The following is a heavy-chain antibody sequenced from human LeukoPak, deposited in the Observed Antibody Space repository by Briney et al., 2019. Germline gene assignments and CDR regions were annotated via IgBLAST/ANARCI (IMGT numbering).Heavy chain of an antibody. CDR1: GGSISSGGYY. Sequence: SQTLSLTCTVSGGSISSGGYYWSWIRQHPGKGLEWIGYIYYSGSTYYNPSLKSRVTISVDTSKNQFSLKLSSVTAADTAVYYRASTTDLEGYYYYSMDVWGQGTTVTVSS. CDR2: IYYSGST. CDR3: ASTTDLEGYYYYSMDV. J-gene: IGHJ6*02. V-gene: IGHV4-31*03. D-gene: IGHD3-3*01.